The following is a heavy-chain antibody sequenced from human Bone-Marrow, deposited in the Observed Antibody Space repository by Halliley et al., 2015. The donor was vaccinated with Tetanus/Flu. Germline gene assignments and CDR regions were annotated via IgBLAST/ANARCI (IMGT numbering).Heavy chain of an antibody. CDR1: VGSITSSNW. CDR3: AGLSGSYLAPDY. V-gene: IGHV4-4*01. CDR2: IYHGGAT. D-gene: IGHD1-26*01. J-gene: IGHJ4*02. Sequence: TLSLTCAVSVGSITSSNWWSWVRQPPGKGLEWIGEIYHGGATNYNPSLESRVTISVDKSNNQFSLSLRSLTAADTAVYFCAGLSGSYLAPDYWGQGTLVTVSS.